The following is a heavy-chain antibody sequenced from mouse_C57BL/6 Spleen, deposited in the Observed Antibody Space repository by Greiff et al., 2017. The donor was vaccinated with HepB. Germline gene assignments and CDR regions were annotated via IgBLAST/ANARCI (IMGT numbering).Heavy chain of an antibody. Sequence: QVQLQQSGAELMKPGASVKLSCKATGYTFTGYWIEWVKQRPGHGLEWIGEILPGSGSTKYNEKFKGKATFTADTSSNTAYMTLNSLTTEASAISSCSRFALYGTDYWGQGTTLTVSS. CDR1: GYTFTGYW. D-gene: IGHD1-1*01. V-gene: IGHV1-9*01. CDR3: SRFALYGTDY. J-gene: IGHJ2*01. CDR2: ILPGSGST.